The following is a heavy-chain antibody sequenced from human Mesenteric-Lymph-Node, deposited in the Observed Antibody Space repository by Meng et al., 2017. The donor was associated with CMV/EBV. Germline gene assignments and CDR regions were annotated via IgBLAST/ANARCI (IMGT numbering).Heavy chain of an antibody. CDR1: GFTFSSYG. CDR3: AKDHSDLKRGYSSSWYSLPDAFDI. D-gene: IGHD6-13*01. Sequence: GGSLRLSCAASGFTFSSYGMHWVRQAPGKGLEWVAFIRYDGSNKYYADSVKGRFTISRDNSKNTLYLQMNSLRAEDTAVYYCAKDHSDLKRGYSSSWYSLPDAFDIWGQGTMVTVSS. CDR2: IRYDGSNK. V-gene: IGHV3-30*02. J-gene: IGHJ3*02.